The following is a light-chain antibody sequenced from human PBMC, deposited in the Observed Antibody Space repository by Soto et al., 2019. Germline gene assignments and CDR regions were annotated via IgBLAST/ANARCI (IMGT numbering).Light chain of an antibody. V-gene: IGLV1-47*01. J-gene: IGLJ2*01. CDR1: SSNIGSKY. Sequence: QSVLTQPPSASGSPGQRVTISCSGSSSNIGSKYVYWYQQLPGTAPKLLIYRNNQRPSGVPDRFSGSKSGTSASLAISGLRSDDEADYYSAAWDDSLSGVAFGGGTKVTVL. CDR3: AAWDDSLSGVA. CDR2: RNN.